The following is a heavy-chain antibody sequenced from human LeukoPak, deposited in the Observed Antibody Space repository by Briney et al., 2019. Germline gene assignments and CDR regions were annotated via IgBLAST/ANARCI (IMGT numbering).Heavy chain of an antibody. J-gene: IGHJ4*02. CDR3: ARERGGYHDY. V-gene: IGHV3-30-3*01. D-gene: IGHD5-12*01. CDR2: ISYDGSNK. CDR1: GFTFSSYA. Sequence: GGSLRLSCAASGFTFSSYAMHWVRQAPGKGLEWVAVISYDGSNKYYADSVKGRFTISRDNSKNTLYLQTNSLRAEDTAVYYCARERGGYHDYWGQGTLVTVSS.